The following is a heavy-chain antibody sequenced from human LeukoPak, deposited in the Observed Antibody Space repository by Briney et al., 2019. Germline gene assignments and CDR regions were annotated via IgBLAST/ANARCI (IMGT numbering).Heavy chain of an antibody. CDR2: ITNNGVST. CDR3: AMNWICDY. CDR1: GFTFSNYA. V-gene: IGHV3-64D*09. J-gene: IGHJ4*02. D-gene: IGHD1-1*01. Sequence: PGGSLRLSCSASGFTFSNYALAWVRQAPGKGLEYVSVITNNGVSTYYADSVKGRFTISRDNSKSTLYLQMSSLRAEDTAMYYCAMNWICDYWGQGTLVTVSS.